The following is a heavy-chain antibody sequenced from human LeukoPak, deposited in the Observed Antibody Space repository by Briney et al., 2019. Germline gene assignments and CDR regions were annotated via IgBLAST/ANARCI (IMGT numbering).Heavy chain of an antibody. CDR2: VSGSGGST. V-gene: IGHV3-23*01. CDR1: GFPFSSYA. J-gene: IGHJ4*02. D-gene: IGHD2-15*01. CDR3: AKSSEVVVAATLFDY. Sequence: GGSLRLSCAASGFPFSSYAMSWVGQAPGKGLEWVSGVSGSGGSTYYADSVKGRFTISRDNSKNTLYLQMNSLRAEDTAVYYCAKSSEVVVAATLFDYWGQGTLVTVSS.